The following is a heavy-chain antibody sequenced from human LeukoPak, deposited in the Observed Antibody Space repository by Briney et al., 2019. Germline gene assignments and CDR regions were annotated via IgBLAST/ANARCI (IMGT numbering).Heavy chain of an antibody. J-gene: IGHJ4*02. V-gene: IGHV3-33*01. CDR2: IWYDGSNK. CDR3: AGGMAATAFDY. D-gene: IGHD2-15*01. CDR1: GFTFSNYG. Sequence: PGGSLRLSCAASGFTFSNYGMHWVRQAPGKGLEWVAFIWYDGSNKYYADSVKGRFTISRDNSKNTLSLQLNSLRADDTAVYYCAGGMAATAFDYWGQGTLVTVSS.